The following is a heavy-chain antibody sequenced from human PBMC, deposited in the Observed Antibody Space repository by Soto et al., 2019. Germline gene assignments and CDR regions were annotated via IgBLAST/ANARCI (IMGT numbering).Heavy chain of an antibody. D-gene: IGHD2-2*01. CDR2: IWYDGSNK. V-gene: IGHV3-33*01. Sequence: GGSLRLSCAASGFTFSSYGMHWVRQAPGKGLEWVAVIWYDGSNKYYADSVKGRFTISRDNSKNTLYLQMNSLRAEDTAVYYCATVVVPAAKYYFDYWGQGTPVTVSS. J-gene: IGHJ4*02. CDR3: ATVVVPAAKYYFDY. CDR1: GFTFSSYG.